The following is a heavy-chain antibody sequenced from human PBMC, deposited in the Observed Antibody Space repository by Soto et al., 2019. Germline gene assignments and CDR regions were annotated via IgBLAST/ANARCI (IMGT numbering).Heavy chain of an antibody. D-gene: IGHD2-2*01. V-gene: IGHV1-18*01. CDR3: ARDGCTSCSNWYFDL. Sequence: QVQLVQSEAEVKKPGASVKVSCKASGYTFTGNGISWVRQAPRQGLEWMGWISAYNGNTNYAQKLQGRVTMTTDTSTSTAYMELRSLRSDDTAVYYCARDGCTSCSNWYFDLWGRGTLVTVSS. CDR1: GYTFTGNG. J-gene: IGHJ2*01. CDR2: ISAYNGNT.